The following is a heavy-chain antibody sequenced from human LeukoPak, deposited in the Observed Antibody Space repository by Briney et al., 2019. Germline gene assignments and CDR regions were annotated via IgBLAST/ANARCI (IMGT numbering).Heavy chain of an antibody. Sequence: SETLSLTCTVSGGSISSSSYYWGWIRQPPGKGLEWIGNIYYSGSTYYNPSLKSRVAISVDTSKNQFSLKLNSVTAADTAVYYCASAIAIPAWAFDLWGQGTVVTVSS. CDR1: GGSISSSSYY. CDR3: ASAIAIPAWAFDL. J-gene: IGHJ3*01. V-gene: IGHV4-39*07. CDR2: IYYSGST. D-gene: IGHD6-13*01.